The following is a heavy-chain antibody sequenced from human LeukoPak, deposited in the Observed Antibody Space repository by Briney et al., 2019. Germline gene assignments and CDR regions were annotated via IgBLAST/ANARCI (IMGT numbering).Heavy chain of an antibody. J-gene: IGHJ5*02. CDR3: ARDMGLTYYDFWGGYNWFDP. CDR1: GYTFTSYY. Sequence: EASVKVSCKASGYTFTSYYMHWVRQAPGQGLEWMGIINPSGGSTSYAQKFQGRVTMTRDTSTSTVYMELSSLRSEDTAVYYCARDMGLTYYDFWGGYNWFDPWGQGTLVTVSS. CDR2: INPSGGST. D-gene: IGHD3-3*01. V-gene: IGHV1-46*01.